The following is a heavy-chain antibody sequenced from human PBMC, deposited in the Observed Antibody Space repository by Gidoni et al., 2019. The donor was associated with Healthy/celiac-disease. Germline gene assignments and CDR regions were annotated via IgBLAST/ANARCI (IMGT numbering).Heavy chain of an antibody. V-gene: IGHV4-39*01. D-gene: IGHD3-22*01. CDR2: FYYSGST. Sequence: QLQPQESGPGLVKPSETLSLTCTVSGGSISSSSYYWGWIRQPPGKGLEWIGSFYYSGSTYYNPSFKSRVTISVDTSKNQFSLKLRSVTAADTAVYYCASPSGYYYDSSGYAHDAFDIWGQGTMVTVSS. CDR1: GGSISSSSYY. CDR3: ASPSGYYYDSSGYAHDAFDI. J-gene: IGHJ3*02.